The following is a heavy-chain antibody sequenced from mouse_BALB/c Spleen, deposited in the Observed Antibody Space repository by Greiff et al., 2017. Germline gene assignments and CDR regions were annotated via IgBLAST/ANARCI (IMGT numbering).Heavy chain of an antibody. Sequence: EVQLQQSGPSLVKPSQTLSLTCSVTGDSITSGYWNWIRKFPGNKLEYMGYISYSGSTYYNPSLKSRISITRDTSKNQYYLQLNSVTTEDTATYYCARYPSYGNYRAYAMDYWGQGTSGTVSS. CDR3: ARYPSYGNYRAYAMDY. CDR1: GDSITSGY. J-gene: IGHJ4*01. D-gene: IGHD2-10*01. V-gene: IGHV3-8*02. CDR2: ISYSGST.